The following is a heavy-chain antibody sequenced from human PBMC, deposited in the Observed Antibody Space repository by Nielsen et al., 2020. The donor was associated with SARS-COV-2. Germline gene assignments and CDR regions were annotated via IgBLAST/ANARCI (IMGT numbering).Heavy chain of an antibody. CDR3: VSQGVCSSTSCYGIMDY. J-gene: IGHJ4*02. V-gene: IGHV3-21*01. CDR1: GFTFSSYS. D-gene: IGHD2-2*01. Sequence: GGSLRLSCAASGFTFSSYSMNWVRQAPGKGLEWVSSISSSSYIYYADSVKGRFTISRDNAKNSLYLQMNSLRAEDTAVYYCVSQGVCSSTSCYGIMDYWGQGTLVTVSP. CDR2: ISSSSYI.